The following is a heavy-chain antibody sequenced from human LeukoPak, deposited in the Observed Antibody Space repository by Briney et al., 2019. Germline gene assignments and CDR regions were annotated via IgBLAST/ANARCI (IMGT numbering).Heavy chain of an antibody. CDR1: GYTFTSYY. CDR2: INPSGGST. V-gene: IGHV1-46*01. Sequence: ASVKVSCKASGYTFTSYYMHWVRQAPAQGLEWMGIINPSGGSTSYAQKFQGRVTMTRDTSTSTVYMELSSLRSEDTAVYYCARDGRWLQLGWYFDLWGRGTLVTVSS. D-gene: IGHD5-24*01. J-gene: IGHJ2*01. CDR3: ARDGRWLQLGWYFDL.